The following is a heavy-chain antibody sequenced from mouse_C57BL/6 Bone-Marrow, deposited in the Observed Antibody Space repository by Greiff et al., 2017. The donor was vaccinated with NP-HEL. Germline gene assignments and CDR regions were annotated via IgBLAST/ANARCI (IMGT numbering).Heavy chain of an antibody. CDR3: AGYIYCCAIAY. CDR1: GYSFTDYN. Sequence: EVKLMESGPELVKPGASVKISCKASGYSFTDYNMNWVKQSNGKSLEWIGVINPNYGTTSYNQKFKGKATLTVDQSSSTAYMQLNSLTSEDSAVYYCAGYIYCCAIAYWGQGTSVTVSS. J-gene: IGHJ4*01. D-gene: IGHD1-3*01. V-gene: IGHV1-39*01. CDR2: INPNYGTT.